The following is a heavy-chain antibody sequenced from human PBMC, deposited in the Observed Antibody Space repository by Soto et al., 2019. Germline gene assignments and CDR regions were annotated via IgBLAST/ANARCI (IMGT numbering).Heavy chain of an antibody. Sequence: PSETLSLTCSVSGGSISSYYWSWIRQPPGKGLEWIGYIYYGGSTSYNPSLKSRVTISVGTSKNQFSLKLSSVTAADTAVYYCAREGGGARAFDYWGQGIPVTVSS. D-gene: IGHD3-16*01. J-gene: IGHJ4*02. V-gene: IGHV4-59*01. CDR1: GGSISSYY. CDR2: IYYGGST. CDR3: AREGGGARAFDY.